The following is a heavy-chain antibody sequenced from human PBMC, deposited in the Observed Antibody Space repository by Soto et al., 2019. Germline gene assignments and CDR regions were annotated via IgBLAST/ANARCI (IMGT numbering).Heavy chain of an antibody. J-gene: IGHJ6*02. CDR3: AKAGGPTYNYYGVEV. CDR1: GFTFSSYG. D-gene: IGHD1-1*01. CDR2: ISYDGSEK. Sequence: GGSLRLSCAVSGFTFSSYGMHWVLQAPVKGLEWVAFISYDGSEKYYADSVKGRFTISRDNSKNTLYLQMNSLRAEDTAVFYCAKAGGPTYNYYGVEVWGQGTTVTVSS. V-gene: IGHV3-30*18.